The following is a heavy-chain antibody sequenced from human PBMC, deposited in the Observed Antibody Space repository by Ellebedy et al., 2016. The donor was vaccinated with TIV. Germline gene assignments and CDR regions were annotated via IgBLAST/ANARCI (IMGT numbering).Heavy chain of an antibody. CDR1: GFTFSIYA. CDR3: AKDLGIERQWGFDY. J-gene: IGHJ4*02. CDR2: ISRNGGGT. V-gene: IGHV3-23*01. D-gene: IGHD1-26*01. Sequence: GESLKFSCAASGFTFSIYAMGWVRQAPGKGLEWVSTISRNGGGTYYAGSVEGRFTISRDNSNNTLWLQMSGLRAEDTARYFCAKDLGIERQWGFDYWGQGTLVTVSS.